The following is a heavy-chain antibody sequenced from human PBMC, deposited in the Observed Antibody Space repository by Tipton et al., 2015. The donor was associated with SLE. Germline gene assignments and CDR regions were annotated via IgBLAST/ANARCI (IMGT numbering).Heavy chain of an antibody. V-gene: IGHV4-38-2*01. CDR2: IYHSGRI. CDR3: ARRPWGGFDY. J-gene: IGHJ4*02. Sequence: TLSLTCSVSGYSISSGYYWGWIRQPPGKGLEWIGNIYHSGRIYQNPSLKGRLTLSLDTSKNQFSLRVRSVTAADTAVYYCARRPWGGFDYWGQGTLVTVSS. D-gene: IGHD3-10*01. CDR1: GYSISSGYY.